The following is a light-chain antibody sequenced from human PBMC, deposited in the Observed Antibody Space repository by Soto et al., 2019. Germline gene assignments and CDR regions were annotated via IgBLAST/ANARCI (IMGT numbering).Light chain of an antibody. Sequence: EIVLTQSPGTLSLSPGERATLSCRASQSVSSSYLAWYQHKPGRAPRLLIDGTSSRATGIPDRFSGSGSGTDFTLTISSLQSEDFAVYYCQQYNNWPPGTFGQGTKV. CDR3: QQYNNWPPGT. CDR1: QSVSSSY. J-gene: IGKJ1*01. V-gene: IGKV3-20*01. CDR2: GTS.